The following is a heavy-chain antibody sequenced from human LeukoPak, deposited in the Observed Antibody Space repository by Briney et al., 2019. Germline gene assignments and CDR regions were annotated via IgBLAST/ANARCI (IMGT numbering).Heavy chain of an antibody. V-gene: IGHV3-23*01. CDR3: AKDGFTGYDFFRYFDY. CDR1: GFTFTSYA. CDR2: IVASGSTT. J-gene: IGHJ4*02. D-gene: IGHD5-12*01. Sequence: GGSLRLSCAVSGFTFTSYAMSWVRQAPGKGLEWVSAIVASGSTTYYADSVKGRFTISRDNSKNTLYLQMNSLRAEDTAVYYCAKDGFTGYDFFRYFDYWGQGTLVTVSS.